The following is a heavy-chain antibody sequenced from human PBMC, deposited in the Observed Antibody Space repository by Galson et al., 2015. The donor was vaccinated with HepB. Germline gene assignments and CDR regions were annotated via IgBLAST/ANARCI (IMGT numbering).Heavy chain of an antibody. V-gene: IGHV4-59*08. CDR3: ARTESSGWYYFDY. CDR1: GGSISSYY. D-gene: IGHD6-19*01. Sequence: SETLSLTCTVSGGSISSYYWSWIRQPPGKGLEWIGYIYYSGSTNYNPSLKSRVTISVDTSKNQFSLKLSSVTAADTAVYYCARTESSGWYYFDYWGQGTLVTVSS. J-gene: IGHJ4*02. CDR2: IYYSGST.